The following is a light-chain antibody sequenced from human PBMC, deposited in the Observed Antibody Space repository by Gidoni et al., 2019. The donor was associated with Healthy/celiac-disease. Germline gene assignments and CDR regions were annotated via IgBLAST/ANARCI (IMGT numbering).Light chain of an antibody. V-gene: IGLV2-11*01. CDR2: DVS. CDR1: SSDVGGYNY. Sequence: QSALTQPRSVSGSPGQSVTISCTGTSSDVGGYNYVSWYQQHPGIAPKLMIYDVSKRPSGVPDRFSGSKSGNTASLTISGLQAEDEADYYCCSYAGSYTPFGGGTKLTVL. J-gene: IGLJ2*01. CDR3: CSYAGSYTP.